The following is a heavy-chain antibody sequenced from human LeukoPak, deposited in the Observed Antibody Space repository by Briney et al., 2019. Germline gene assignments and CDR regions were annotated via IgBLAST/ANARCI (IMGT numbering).Heavy chain of an antibody. V-gene: IGHV3-11*01. J-gene: IGHJ4*02. CDR1: GFTFTDYY. CDR3: ARNTGSSWYEDY. D-gene: IGHD6-13*01. CDR2: ISSSGSIK. Sequence: GGSLRLSCAASGFTFTDYYMSWIRQAPGKGLESVSSISSSGSIKNYEDSVKGRFTISRDNAKNSLFLQMNSQRAEDTAVYYCARNTGSSWYEDYWGQGTLVTVSS.